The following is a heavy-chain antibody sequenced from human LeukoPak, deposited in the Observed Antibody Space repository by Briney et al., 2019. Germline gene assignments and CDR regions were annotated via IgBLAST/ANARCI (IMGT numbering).Heavy chain of an antibody. J-gene: IGHJ3*02. CDR1: GDTFSSYA. CDR2: IIPIFGTA. CDR3: AREVGSITGAAEAFDI. V-gene: IGHV1-69*05. D-gene: IGHD1-20*01. Sequence: SVKVSCKASGDTFSSYAISWVRQAPGQGLEWMGGIIPIFGTANYAQKFQGRVTITTDESTSTAYMELSSLRSEDTAVYYCAREVGSITGAAEAFDIWGQGTMVTVSS.